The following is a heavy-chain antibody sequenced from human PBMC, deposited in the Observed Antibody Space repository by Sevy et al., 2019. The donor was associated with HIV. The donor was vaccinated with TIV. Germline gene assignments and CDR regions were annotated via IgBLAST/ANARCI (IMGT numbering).Heavy chain of an antibody. CDR3: ARGCCTSSSCYLFDY. CDR1: GFTFSSYT. CDR2: ISSSSSYI. D-gene: IGHD2-2*01. V-gene: IGHV3-21*01. J-gene: IGHJ4*02. Sequence: GGFLRLSCVASGFTFSSYTMNWVRQAPGKGLEWISSISSSSSYIFYADSVKGRFTISRDNAKNSLYLQMISLRDEDTAVSYCARGCCTSSSCYLFDYWGQGTLVTVSS.